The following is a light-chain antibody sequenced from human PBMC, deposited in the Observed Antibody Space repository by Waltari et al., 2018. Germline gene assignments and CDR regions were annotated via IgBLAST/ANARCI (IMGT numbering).Light chain of an antibody. CDR1: QSVSNW. V-gene: IGKV1-5*03. J-gene: IGKJ3*01. Sequence: DIQLTQSPSTLPASVGDRVTITCRASQSVSNWLAWYQQKPGKAPKLLIYRASILESGVPSRFSGSGSGTEFTLTIRSLQAEDVAVYYCQQYYSSPFTFGPGTKVDIK. CDR3: QQYYSSPFT. CDR2: RAS.